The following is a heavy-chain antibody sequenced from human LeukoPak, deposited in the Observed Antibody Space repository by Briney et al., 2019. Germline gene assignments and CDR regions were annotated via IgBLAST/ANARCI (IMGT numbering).Heavy chain of an antibody. Sequence: GGTLRLSCAASGFTFSSYVMSWVRQAPGKGLEWVSNIGGSVGSMFYAASVKGRFAISRDNAKNTLFLQMNNLRVEDTAVYYCAKRGNSWDLFDYWGQGTLVTVSS. J-gene: IGHJ4*02. CDR1: GFTFSSYV. V-gene: IGHV3-23*01. D-gene: IGHD6-13*01. CDR2: IGGSVGSM. CDR3: AKRGNSWDLFDY.